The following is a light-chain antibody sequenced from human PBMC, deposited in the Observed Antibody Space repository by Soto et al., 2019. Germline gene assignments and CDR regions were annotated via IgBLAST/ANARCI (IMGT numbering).Light chain of an antibody. CDR2: DDN. J-gene: IGLJ1*01. Sequence: QSVMTQPPSVSAATGPKVTISCSGSSSNIGGNSVSWYQQLPGTAPKLLIYDDNKRPSGIPDRFSGSKSGTSATLGITGFQTGDEADYYCGSWDSSLSADVFGTGTTLTVL. V-gene: IGLV1-51*01. CDR3: GSWDSSLSADV. CDR1: SSNIGGNS.